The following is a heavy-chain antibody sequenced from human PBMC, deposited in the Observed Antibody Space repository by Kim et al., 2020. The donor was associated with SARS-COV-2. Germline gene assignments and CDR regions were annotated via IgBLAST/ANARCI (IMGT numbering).Heavy chain of an antibody. CDR1: GFTFSSYE. D-gene: IGHD5-18*01. V-gene: IGHV3-48*03. CDR3: ASRGSRYSQKDFDY. Sequence: GGSLRLSCAASGFTFSSYEMNWVRQAPGKGLEWVSYISSSGSTIYYADSVKGRFTISRDNAKNSLYLQMNSLRAEDTAVYYCASRGSRYSQKDFDYWGQGTLVTVSS. J-gene: IGHJ4*02. CDR2: ISSSGSTI.